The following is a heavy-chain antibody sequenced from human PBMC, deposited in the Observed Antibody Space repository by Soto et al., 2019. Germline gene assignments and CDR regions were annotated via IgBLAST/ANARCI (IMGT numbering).Heavy chain of an antibody. V-gene: IGHV1-2*04. D-gene: IGHD6-13*01. J-gene: IGHJ4*02. CDR3: ARDRGGSSWGLLYYVGY. CDR2: INPNSGGT. CDR1: GYTFTGYY. Sequence: ASVKVSCKASGYTFTGYYMHWVRQAPGQGLEWMGWINPNSGGTNYAQKFQGWVTMTRDTSISTAYMELSRLRSDDTAVYYCARDRGGSSWGLLYYVGYWGQGTLVTVAS.